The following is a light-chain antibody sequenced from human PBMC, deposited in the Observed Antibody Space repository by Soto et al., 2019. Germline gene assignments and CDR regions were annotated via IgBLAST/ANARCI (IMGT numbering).Light chain of an antibody. CDR3: SSYTSSSTLV. CDR1: SSDVGGYNY. CDR2: DVS. V-gene: IGLV2-14*01. Sequence: QPVLTQPASVSGSPGQSITISCTGTSSDVGGYNYVSWYQQHPGKAPKLMIYDVSNRPSGVSNRFSGSKCGNTASLTISGLQAEDEADYYCSSYTSSSTLVFGTGTKLTVL. J-gene: IGLJ1*01.